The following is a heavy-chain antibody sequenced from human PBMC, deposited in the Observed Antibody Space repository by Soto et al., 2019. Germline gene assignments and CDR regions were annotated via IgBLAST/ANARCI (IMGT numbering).Heavy chain of an antibody. CDR1: GFGSANYA. CDR3: PTLAIFYQRVSVSDY. J-gene: IGHJ4*02. Sequence: VHLLESGGGLVQPGGSLRLSCAASGFGSANYAMTWVRQAAGKGLEWVSTISSSGVSTYYAGSVQGRFTVSRDSSNNPLHLPMTRPRAEAPALYYCPTLAIFYQRVSVSDYSGQGPLVTVSS. CDR2: ISSSGVST. D-gene: IGHD3-9*01. V-gene: IGHV3-23*01.